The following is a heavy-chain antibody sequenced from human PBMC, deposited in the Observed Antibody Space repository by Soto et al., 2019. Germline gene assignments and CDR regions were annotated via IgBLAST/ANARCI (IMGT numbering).Heavy chain of an antibody. V-gene: IGHV1-3*01. CDR2: INAGNGNT. Sequence: ASVKVSCKASGYTFTSYAMHWVRQAPGQRLEWMGWINAGNGNTKYSQKFQGRVTITRDTSASTAYMELSSLRSEDTAVYYCARSPSNVLRFLEWLHKPPFDPWGQGTLVTVSS. J-gene: IGHJ5*02. CDR1: GYTFTSYA. D-gene: IGHD3-3*01. CDR3: ARSPSNVLRFLEWLHKPPFDP.